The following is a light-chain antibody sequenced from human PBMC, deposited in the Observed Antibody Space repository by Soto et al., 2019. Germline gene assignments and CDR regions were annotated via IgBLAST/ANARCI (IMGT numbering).Light chain of an antibody. CDR3: QQYNNWPPWT. J-gene: IGKJ1*01. CDR1: QSVSSN. V-gene: IGKV3-15*01. Sequence: EIVMTQSPATLSVSPGERATLSCRASQSVSSNLAWYQQKPGQAPRLLIYDASTRATGIPFRFSGSGSGTAFTLTISSLQSEDFAVYYCQQYNNWPPWTFGQGTKVEIK. CDR2: DAS.